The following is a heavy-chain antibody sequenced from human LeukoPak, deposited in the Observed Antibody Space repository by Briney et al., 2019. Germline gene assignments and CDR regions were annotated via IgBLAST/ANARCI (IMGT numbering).Heavy chain of an antibody. CDR2: ISYDGGNK. D-gene: IGHD3-10*01. CDR1: GFTFSDYG. J-gene: IGHJ4*02. CDR3: AKVFEVRGARRPKDY. V-gene: IGHV3-30*18. Sequence: GGSLRLSCAASGFTFSDYGMHWVRQAPGEGLEWVALISYDGGNKFYADSVRDRLTISRDNSKNTLFLQMNSLRIEDTAVYYCAKVFEVRGARRPKDYWGQGTLVIVSS.